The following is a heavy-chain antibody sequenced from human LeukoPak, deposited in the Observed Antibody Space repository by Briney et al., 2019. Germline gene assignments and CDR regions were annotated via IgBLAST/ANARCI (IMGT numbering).Heavy chain of an antibody. CDR2: ITISGKTA. D-gene: IGHD5-12*01. CDR3: AKDQRGYDKPIDY. V-gene: IGHV3-23*01. J-gene: IGHJ4*02. CDR1: GFTFSNYA. Sequence: PGGSLRLSCLASGFTFSNYAMSWVRQAPGKGLEWVSGITISGKTAYYADSVKGRFTISRDNSKNTLYVQMNSLRAEDTAVYYCAKDQRGYDKPIDYWGQGTLVTVSS.